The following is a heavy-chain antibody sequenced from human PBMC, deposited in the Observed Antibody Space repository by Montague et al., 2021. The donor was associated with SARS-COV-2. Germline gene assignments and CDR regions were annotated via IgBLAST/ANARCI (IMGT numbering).Heavy chain of an antibody. CDR2: ISYSGTT. V-gene: IGHV4-39*01. D-gene: IGHD4-17*01. J-gene: IGHJ4*02. Sequence: SETLSLTCTVSGGSISSTTYRWGWIRQPPGKGPEWIGFISYSGTTFYNPSLKSRISMSVDTPKSQLSLNLTSVTAADTAVYYCARHYGSSLDSWGQGILVAVSS. CDR3: ARHYGSSLDS. CDR1: GGSISSTTYR.